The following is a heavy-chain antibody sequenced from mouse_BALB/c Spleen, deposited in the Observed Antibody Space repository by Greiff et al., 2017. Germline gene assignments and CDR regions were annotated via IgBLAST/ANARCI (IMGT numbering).Heavy chain of an antibody. J-gene: IGHJ3*01. D-gene: IGHD2-1*01. Sequence: EVKLMESGGGLVKPGGSLKLSCAASGFTFSSYTMSWVRQTPEKRLEWVATISSGGSYTYYPDSVKGRFTISRDNAKNTLYLQMSSLKSEDTAMYYCTIYYGNSGWFAYWGQGTLVTVSA. CDR3: TIYYGNSGWFAY. CDR1: GFTFSSYT. V-gene: IGHV5-6-4*01. CDR2: ISSGGSYT.